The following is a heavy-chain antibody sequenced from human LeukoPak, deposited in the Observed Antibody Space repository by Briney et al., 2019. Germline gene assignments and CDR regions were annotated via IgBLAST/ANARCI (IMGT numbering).Heavy chain of an antibody. CDR1: GFTFSTYG. D-gene: IGHD1-26*01. CDR2: IRYDGSNK. V-gene: IGHV3-30*02. CDR3: ANVGSTNWHYAFPI. Sequence: PGGSLRLSCAASGFTFSTYGMHWVRQAPGKGLEWVAFIRYDGSNKYYADSVKGRFTISRDNSKNTLYLQLNSLRAEDTAVYSCANVGSTNWHYAFPIWGRGTTVTVSS. J-gene: IGHJ3*02.